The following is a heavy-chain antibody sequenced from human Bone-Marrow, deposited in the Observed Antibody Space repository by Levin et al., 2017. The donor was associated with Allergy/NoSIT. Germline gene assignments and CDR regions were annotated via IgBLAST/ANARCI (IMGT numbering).Heavy chain of an antibody. CDR1: GYSFTSYW. Sequence: GESLKISCKGSGYSFTSYWIGWVRQMPGKGLEWMGIIYPGDSDTRYSPSFQGQVTISADKSISTAYLQWSSLKASDTAMYYCARHITAGSVGSYYFDSWGQGTLVTVSS. J-gene: IGHJ4*02. D-gene: IGHD6-25*01. CDR3: ARHITAGSVGSYYFDS. CDR2: IYPGDSDT. V-gene: IGHV5-51*01.